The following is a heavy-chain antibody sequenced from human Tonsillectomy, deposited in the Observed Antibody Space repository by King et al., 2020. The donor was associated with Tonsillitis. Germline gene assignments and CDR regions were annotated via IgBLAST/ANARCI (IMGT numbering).Heavy chain of an antibody. CDR2: INHSAST. J-gene: IGHJ6*03. D-gene: IGHD2-15*01. V-gene: IGHV4-34*01. CDR3: AGPGHCSDGNCYFPYYYYYMDV. CDR1: GGSFSGYN. Sequence: VQLQQWGAGLLRPSETLSLTCAVHGGSFSGYNWTWLRQPPGEGLEWIGEINHSASTNYNPSLKSRVTISVDTSKNQFSLKLSSVTAADTAVYYCAGPGHCSDGNCYFPYYYYYMDVWGKGTTVTVSS.